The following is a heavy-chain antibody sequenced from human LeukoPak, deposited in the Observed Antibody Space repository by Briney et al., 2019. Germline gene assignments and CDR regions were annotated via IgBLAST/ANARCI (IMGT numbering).Heavy chain of an antibody. D-gene: IGHD6-13*01. CDR1: GFTFSSYS. J-gene: IGHJ6*02. CDR2: ISSSSSTI. V-gene: IGHV3-48*01. CDR3: ARVVPYYYYGMDV. Sequence: PGGSLRLSCAASGFTFSSYSMNWVRQAPGKGLEWVSYISSSSSTIYYADSVKGRFTISRDNAKNSLYLQMNSLRAEDTAVYYCARVVPYYYYGMDVWGQGTTVTVSS.